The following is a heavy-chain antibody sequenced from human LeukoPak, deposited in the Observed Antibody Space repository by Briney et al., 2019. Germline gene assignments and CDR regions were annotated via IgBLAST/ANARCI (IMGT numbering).Heavy chain of an antibody. D-gene: IGHD1-26*01. CDR1: GGSISSSSYY. J-gene: IGHJ4*02. Sequence: SETLSLTCIVSGGSISSSSYYWGWIRQPPGKGLEWIGSIYYSGSTYYNPSLKSRVTISVDTSKNQFSLKLSSVTAADTAVYYCARAWGIVGATGYFDYWGQGTLVTVSS. CDR2: IYYSGST. V-gene: IGHV4-39*07. CDR3: ARAWGIVGATGYFDY.